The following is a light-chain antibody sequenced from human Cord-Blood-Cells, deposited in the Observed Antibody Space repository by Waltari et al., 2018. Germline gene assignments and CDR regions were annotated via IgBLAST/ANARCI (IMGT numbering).Light chain of an antibody. CDR1: SSNIGNNY. CDR3: GTWDSSLSAVV. J-gene: IGLJ2*01. CDR2: DNN. V-gene: IGLV1-51*01. Sequence: QSVLTQPPSVSAAPGQKVTIPCSGSSSNIGNNYVSWYQQLPGPAPKLLIYDNNKRPSGIPDRFSGSKSGTSATLGITGLQTGDEADYYCGTWDSSLSAVVFGGGTKLTVL.